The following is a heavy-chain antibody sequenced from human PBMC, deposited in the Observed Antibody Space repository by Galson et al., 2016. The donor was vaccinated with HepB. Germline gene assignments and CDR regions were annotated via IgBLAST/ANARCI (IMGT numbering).Heavy chain of an antibody. CDR1: GSTFASYW. D-gene: IGHD4-17*01. J-gene: IGHJ3*02. Sequence: QSGAEVKKPGESLRISCKGSGSTFASYWIHWVRQMPGKGLEWMGRIDPSDSYISYSPSFQGHVTISADKSISTAYLQWNSLKAPDTAMYFCATSTGDSPSHCALDIWGQGTMGTVSS. CDR3: ATSTGDSPSHCALDI. CDR2: IDPSDSYI. V-gene: IGHV5-10-1*01.